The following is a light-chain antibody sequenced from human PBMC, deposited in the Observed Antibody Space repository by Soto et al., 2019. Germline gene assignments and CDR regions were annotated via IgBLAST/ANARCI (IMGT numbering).Light chain of an antibody. J-gene: IGKJ4*01. CDR1: QSLLHSNGYNY. V-gene: IGKV2-28*01. CDR3: MQALQTPLT. CDR2: LGS. Sequence: DSVMTQSPLSLPVTPGEPASISCRSSQSLLHSNGYNYLDWYLQKPGQSPQLLIYLGSNRASAVPDRFSGSGSGTDFTLKIRRVEAEDVGVYYCMQALQTPLTFGGGTKVDIK.